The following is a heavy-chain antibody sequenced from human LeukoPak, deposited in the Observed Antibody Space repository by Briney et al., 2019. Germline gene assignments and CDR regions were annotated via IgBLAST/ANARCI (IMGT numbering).Heavy chain of an antibody. CDR3: ARGGNYDSSGYPAFDL. CDR1: GFTVSGNY. J-gene: IGHJ3*01. V-gene: IGHV3-66*01. D-gene: IGHD3-22*01. Sequence: GGSLRLSCAASGFTVSGNYMNWVRQAPGKGLEWVSVIYSGGSTYYTDSVKGRFTISRDNSKNTLYLQMNSLRAEDTAVYYCARGGNYDSSGYPAFDLWGQGTMVTVSS. CDR2: IYSGGST.